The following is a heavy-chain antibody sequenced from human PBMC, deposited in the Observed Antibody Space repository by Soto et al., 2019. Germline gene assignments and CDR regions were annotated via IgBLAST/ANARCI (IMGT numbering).Heavy chain of an antibody. J-gene: IGHJ5*02. CDR2: IYYSGST. V-gene: IGHV4-59*01. CDR3: ARDFSYCSSTSCGGGWFDP. Sequence: PSETLSLTCTFSGGSISSYYWSWIRQPPGKGLEWIGYIYYSGSTNYNPSLKSRVTISVDTSKNQFSLKLSSVTAADTAVYYCARDFSYCSSTSCGGGWFDPWGQGTLVTVSS. D-gene: IGHD2-2*01. CDR1: GGSISSYY.